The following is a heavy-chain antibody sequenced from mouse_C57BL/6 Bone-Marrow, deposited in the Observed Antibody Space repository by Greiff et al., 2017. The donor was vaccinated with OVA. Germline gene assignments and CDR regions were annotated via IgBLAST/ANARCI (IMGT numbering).Heavy chain of an antibody. V-gene: IGHV1-55*01. CDR2: IYPGSGST. J-gene: IGHJ4*01. CDR1: GYTFTSYW. Sequence: QVQLQQSGAELVKPGASVKMSCKASGYTFTSYWITWVKQRPGQGLEWIGDIYPGSGSTNYNEKFKSKATLTVDTSSSTAYMQLSSLTSEDSAVYYCACNYGFYYYAMDYWGQGTSVTVSS. D-gene: IGHD2-1*01. CDR3: ACNYGFYYYAMDY.